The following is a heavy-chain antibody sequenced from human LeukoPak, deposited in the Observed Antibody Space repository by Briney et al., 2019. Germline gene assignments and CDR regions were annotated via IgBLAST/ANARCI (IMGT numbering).Heavy chain of an antibody. CDR2: IYYSGST. Sequence: SETLSLTCTVSGGSISSYYWSWIRQPPGKGLEWIGSIYYSGSTYYNPSLKSRVTISVDTSKNQFSLKLSSVTAADTAVYYCATQADCSGGSCGYYWGQGTLVTVSS. V-gene: IGHV4-39*01. CDR1: GGSISSYY. CDR3: ATQADCSGGSCGYY. D-gene: IGHD2-15*01. J-gene: IGHJ4*02.